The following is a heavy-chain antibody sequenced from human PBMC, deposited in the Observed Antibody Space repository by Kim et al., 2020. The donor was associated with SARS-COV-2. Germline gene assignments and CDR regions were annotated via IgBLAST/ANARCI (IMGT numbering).Heavy chain of an antibody. CDR3: ARHIDITIFGVVISPGWFDP. CDR1: GGSISSSSYY. J-gene: IGHJ5*02. V-gene: IGHV4-39*01. CDR2: IYYSGST. Sequence: SETLSLTCTVSGGSISSSSYYWGWIRQPPGKGLEWIGSIYYSGSTYYNPSLKSRVTISVDTSKNQFSLKLSSLTAADTAVYYCARHIDITIFGVVISPGWFDPWGQGTLVTVSS. D-gene: IGHD3-3*01.